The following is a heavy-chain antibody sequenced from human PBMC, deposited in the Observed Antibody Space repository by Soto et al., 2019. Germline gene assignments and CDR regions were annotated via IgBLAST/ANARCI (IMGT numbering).Heavy chain of an antibody. CDR2: IYHSGST. CDR3: VRASGVVTDV. V-gene: IGHV4-30-2*01. Sequence: SETLSLTCAVSGGSISSGGYSWSWIRQPPGKGLEWIGYIYHSGSTYYNPSLKSRVTISVDRSKNQFSLKLSSVTAADTAVYYCVRASGVVTDVWGQGTRLSASS. J-gene: IGHJ6*02. CDR1: GGSISSGGYS. D-gene: IGHD3-10*01.